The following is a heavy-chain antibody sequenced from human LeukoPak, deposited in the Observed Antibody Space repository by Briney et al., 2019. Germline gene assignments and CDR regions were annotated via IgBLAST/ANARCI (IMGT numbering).Heavy chain of an antibody. Sequence: GGSLRLSCAASGFTFSSYSMNWVRQAPGEGLEWVSYISGSSGTRYYADSVKGRFTISRDNAKNSLYLQMNSLRAEDTAVYYCARAPYTSGWYRGDNDYWGQGTLVTVSS. D-gene: IGHD6-19*01. CDR2: ISGSSGTR. CDR3: ARAPYTSGWYRGDNDY. V-gene: IGHV3-48*01. CDR1: GFTFSSYS. J-gene: IGHJ4*02.